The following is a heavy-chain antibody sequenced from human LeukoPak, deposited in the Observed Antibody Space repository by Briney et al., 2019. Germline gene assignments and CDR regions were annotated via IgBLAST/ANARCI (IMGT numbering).Heavy chain of an antibody. J-gene: IGHJ4*02. CDR1: GFTFSSYW. D-gene: IGHD2-2*01. CDR3: ARGYCSSTSCPKAYYFDY. V-gene: IGHV3-74*01. Sequence: GGSLRLSCAASGFTFSSYWIHWVRQAPGKGLVWVSRINSDGSSTSYADSVKGRFTISRDNAKNTLYLQMNSLRAEDTAVYYCARGYCSSTSCPKAYYFDYWGQGTLVTVSS. CDR2: INSDGSST.